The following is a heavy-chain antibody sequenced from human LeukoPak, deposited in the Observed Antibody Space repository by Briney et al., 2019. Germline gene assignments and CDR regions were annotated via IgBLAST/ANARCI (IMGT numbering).Heavy chain of an antibody. Sequence: SETLSLTCTVSGGSVSSGTYYWTWIRQPAGKGLEWIGRIYTSGSTNFNPSLKSRVSISLDTSQNQFSLKMSTVTAADTAVYYCAREGAARNFDYWARESWSPSP. D-gene: IGHD6-6*01. J-gene: IGHJ4*02. CDR3: AREGAARNFDY. V-gene: IGHV4-61*02. CDR1: GGSVSSGTYY. CDR2: IYTSGST.